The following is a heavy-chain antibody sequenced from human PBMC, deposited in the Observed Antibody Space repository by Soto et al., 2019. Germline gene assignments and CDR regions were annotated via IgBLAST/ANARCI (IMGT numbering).Heavy chain of an antibody. CDR3: ARARASTAVTAIYYYGMDV. CDR2: INIDNGNT. V-gene: IGHV1-3*04. D-gene: IGHD2-21*02. CDR1: GYSFTNYA. Sequence: ASVKVSCKASGYSFTNYALHWLRQAPGQRLEWLGWINIDNGNTKYSRKFQGRVAITRDTSASTAYMELSSLRSEDTAVFYCARARASTAVTAIYYYGMDVWGQGTTVTV. J-gene: IGHJ6*02.